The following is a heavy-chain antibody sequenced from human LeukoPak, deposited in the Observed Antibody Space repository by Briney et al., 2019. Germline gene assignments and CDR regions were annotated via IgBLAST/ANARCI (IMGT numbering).Heavy chain of an antibody. V-gene: IGHV3-33*01. CDR3: ARGKGSVIFGYFFYGVDV. CDR2: IWINGRDE. D-gene: IGHD3-10*01. J-gene: IGHJ6*02. Sequence: GGSLRLSCAASGFTLGIYGMHWVSQAPGKGLEWVASIWINGRDETYVYSVKGRFSISRDNSTLFLQMNSVRPEDTAIYFCARGKGSVIFGYFFYGVDVWGQGTTVTVSS. CDR1: GFTLGIYG.